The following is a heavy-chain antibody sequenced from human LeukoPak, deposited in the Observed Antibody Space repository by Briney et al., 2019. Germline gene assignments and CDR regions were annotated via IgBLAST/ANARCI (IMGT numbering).Heavy chain of an antibody. J-gene: IGHJ4*02. CDR3: ARDAGFTYGYGEPYFDY. D-gene: IGHD5-18*01. CDR2: VNKGGNEK. V-gene: IGHV3-7*01. Sequence: GGSLRLSCAASGFTFSSFWMNWVRQAPGKGLEWVATVNKGGNEKYYADSVKGRFNMSRDNTNNSLYLQLNSLRVEDTAVYYCARDAGFTYGYGEPYFDYWGQGALVTVSS. CDR1: GFTFSSFW.